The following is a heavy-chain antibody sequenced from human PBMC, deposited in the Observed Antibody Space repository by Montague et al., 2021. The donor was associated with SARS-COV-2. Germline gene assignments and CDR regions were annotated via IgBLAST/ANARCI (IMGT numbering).Heavy chain of an antibody. V-gene: IGHV3-53*04. J-gene: IGHJ6*02. CDR1: GFTVSSNY. CDR2: IYSGGST. D-gene: IGHD3-10*01. Sequence: SLRLSCAASGFTVSSNYMSWVRQAPGEGLEWVSVIYSGGSTYYADSVKGRFTISRHNSKNTLYLQMNSLRAEDTAVYYCARDLTYGSGRSYYYYGMDVWGQGTTVTVTS. CDR3: ARDLTYGSGRSYYYYGMDV.